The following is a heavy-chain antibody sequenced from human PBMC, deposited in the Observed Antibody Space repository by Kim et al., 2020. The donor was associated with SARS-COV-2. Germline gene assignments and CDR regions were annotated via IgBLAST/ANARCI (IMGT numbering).Heavy chain of an antibody. J-gene: IGHJ3*02. CDR1: VGSFSGYF. V-gene: IGHV4-34*01. CDR2: TDPSGDT. CDR3: ARQGSGSGTHGALHI. Sequence: SETLSLTCAVYVGSFSGYFWTWIRQVPGKGLEWIGETDPSGDTRYNPSLQSRVTILVDKSKNQFSLKFISVISADTAVYYCARQGSGSGTHGALHIWGPG. D-gene: IGHD3-10*01.